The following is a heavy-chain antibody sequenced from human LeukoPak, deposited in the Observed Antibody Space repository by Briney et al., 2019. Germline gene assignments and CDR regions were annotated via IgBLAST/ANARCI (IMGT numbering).Heavy chain of an antibody. Sequence: GGSLRLSCAASGYTFTSYAMHWVRQAPGQRLEWMGWINAGNGNTKYSQKFQGRVTITRDTSASTAYMELSSLRSEDTAVYYCASGPVGPLRYWGQGTLVTVSS. CDR3: ASGPVGPLRY. V-gene: IGHV1-3*01. D-gene: IGHD1-26*01. J-gene: IGHJ4*02. CDR2: INAGNGNT. CDR1: GYTFTSYA.